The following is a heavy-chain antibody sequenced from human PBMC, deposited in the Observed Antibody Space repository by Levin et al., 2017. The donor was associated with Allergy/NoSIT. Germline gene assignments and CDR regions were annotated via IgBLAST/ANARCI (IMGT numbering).Heavy chain of an antibody. V-gene: IGHV3-23*01. CDR2: ISDGGDST. CDR1: GFAFSTYA. CDR3: AKFACSSTTCYTNY. Sequence: QRGESLKISCAAPGFAFSTYAMSWVRQAPGKGLEWVSAISDGGDSTYYADSVKGRCTISRDNSRSTLYLQMNSLRAEDTAVYYCAKFACSSTTCYTNYWGQGTLVTVSS. J-gene: IGHJ4*02. D-gene: IGHD2-2*02.